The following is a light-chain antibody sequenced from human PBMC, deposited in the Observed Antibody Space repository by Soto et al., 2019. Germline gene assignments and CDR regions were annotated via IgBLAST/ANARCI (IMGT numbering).Light chain of an antibody. CDR3: TVWDNSLNGVA. CDR2: RND. V-gene: IGLV1-47*01. CDR1: NSNMGRNY. J-gene: IGLJ2*01. Sequence: QSVLTQTPSASGTPGQSVTISCSGSNSNMGRNYVYWYQQVPGTAPKLLMYRNDVRPSGVPDRFTGSKSGTSASLAISGLRSEDEADYYCTVWDNSLNGVAFGGGTKLTVL.